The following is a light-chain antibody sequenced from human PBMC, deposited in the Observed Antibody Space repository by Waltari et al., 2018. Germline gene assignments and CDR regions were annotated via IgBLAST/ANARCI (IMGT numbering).Light chain of an antibody. V-gene: IGKV4-1*01. CDR3: QQYYATPYT. CDR1: RNLLYSPNNKDF. CDR2: WAS. J-gene: IGKJ2*01. Sequence: DIVMTESPDSLVVSLGERATINCKSSRNLLYSPNNKDFLAWYQSKPGQPPKLLLYWASTRESGVPDRFTGSGSGTDVSLTISSLQAEDVAVYYCQQYYATPYTFGQETKLAIK.